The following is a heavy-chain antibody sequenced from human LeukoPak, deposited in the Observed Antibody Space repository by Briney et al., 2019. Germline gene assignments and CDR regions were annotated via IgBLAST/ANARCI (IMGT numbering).Heavy chain of an antibody. J-gene: IGHJ4*02. Sequence: PSETLSLTCTVSGYSISSGYYWGWIRPPPGKGLEWIGSIYHSGSTYYNPSLKSRVTISVDTSKNQFSLKLSSVTAADTAVYYCARDGGGSYARIDYWGQGTLVTVSS. CDR1: GYSISSGYY. V-gene: IGHV4-38-2*02. D-gene: IGHD1-26*01. CDR2: IYHSGST. CDR3: ARDGGGSYARIDY.